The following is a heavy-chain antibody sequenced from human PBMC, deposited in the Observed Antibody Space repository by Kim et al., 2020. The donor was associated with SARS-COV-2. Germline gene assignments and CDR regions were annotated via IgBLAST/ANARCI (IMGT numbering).Heavy chain of an antibody. J-gene: IGHJ4*02. D-gene: IGHD6-19*01. CDR2: ISGGGGTT. V-gene: IGHV3-23*01. Sequence: GGSLRLSCAASGFTFSNYAMSWVRQAPGKGLEWVSAISGGGGTTYYEDSVKGRFTIPRDNSKNTLYLEMSSLRVEDTGDYYCARDAPSHSSGWYYWGQGT. CDR3: ARDAPSHSSGWYY. CDR1: GFTFSNYA.